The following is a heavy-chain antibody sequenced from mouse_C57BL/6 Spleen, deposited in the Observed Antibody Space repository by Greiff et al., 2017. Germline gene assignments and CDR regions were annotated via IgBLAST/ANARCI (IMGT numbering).Heavy chain of an antibody. CDR1: GYTFTDYY. Sequence: EVQLQQSGPELVKPGASVKISCKASGYTFTDYYMNWVKQSHGKSLEWIGDINPNNGGTSYNQKFKGKATVTVDTSSSTAYMELRSLTSEDSAVYYCARLDYDPHYYAMDYWGQGTSVTVSS. V-gene: IGHV1-26*01. D-gene: IGHD2-4*01. CDR3: ARLDYDPHYYAMDY. J-gene: IGHJ4*01. CDR2: INPNNGGT.